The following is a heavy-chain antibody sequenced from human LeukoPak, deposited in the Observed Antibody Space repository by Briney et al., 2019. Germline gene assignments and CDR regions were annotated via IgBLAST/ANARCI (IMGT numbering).Heavy chain of an antibody. CDR1: GGSFSSYY. CDR3: ARRPWGPMIQGDI. V-gene: IGHV4-34*01. J-gene: IGHJ3*02. CDR2: INHSGST. Sequence: ASETLSLTCAVYGGSFSSYYWSWIRQPPGKGLERIGEINHSGSTNYNPSLKSRVTISLDTSKNQFSLKLTSVTAADTAVYYCARRPWGPMIQGDIWGQGTMVTVSS. D-gene: IGHD5-18*01.